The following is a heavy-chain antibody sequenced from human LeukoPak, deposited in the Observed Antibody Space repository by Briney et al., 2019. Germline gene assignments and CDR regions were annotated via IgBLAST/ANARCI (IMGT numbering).Heavy chain of an antibody. CDR3: ARQTYGDYDAFDI. Sequence: SETLSLTCTVSGGSISSYYWSWIRQPPGKGLEWIGYIYYSGSTNYNPSLKSRVTISVDTPKNQFSLKLSSVTAADTAVYYCARQTYGDYDAFDIWGQGTMVTVSS. J-gene: IGHJ3*02. D-gene: IGHD4-17*01. CDR1: GGSISSYY. V-gene: IGHV4-59*08. CDR2: IYYSGST.